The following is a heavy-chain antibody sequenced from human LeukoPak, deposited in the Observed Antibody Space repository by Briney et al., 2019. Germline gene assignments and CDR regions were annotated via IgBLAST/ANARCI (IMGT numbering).Heavy chain of an antibody. J-gene: IGHJ4*02. CDR1: GFTFSSYW. CDR3: TSANYGPAY. Sequence: GGSLRLSCAASGFTFSSYWMSWVRQAPGKGLEWVANIKKDGSEKYYVDSVKGRFTISRDNAKTSLYLQMNSLRAEDTAVYYCTSANYGPAYWGQGTLVTVSS. D-gene: IGHD5-24*01. CDR2: IKKDGSEK. V-gene: IGHV3-7*01.